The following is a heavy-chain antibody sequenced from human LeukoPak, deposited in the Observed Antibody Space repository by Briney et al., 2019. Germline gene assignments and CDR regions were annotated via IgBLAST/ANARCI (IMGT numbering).Heavy chain of an antibody. J-gene: IGHJ4*02. CDR1: GFTFSSYS. CDR3: AKTAVVITFRFDD. V-gene: IGHV3-48*01. CDR2: ISSSSSTI. D-gene: IGHD4/OR15-4a*01. Sequence: GGSLRLSCAASGFTFSSYSVNWVRQAPGKGLEWVSYISSSSSTIYYADSVKGRFTISRDNSKNMVYLQMNSLRADDTAVYYCAKTAVVITFRFDDWGQGALVTVSS.